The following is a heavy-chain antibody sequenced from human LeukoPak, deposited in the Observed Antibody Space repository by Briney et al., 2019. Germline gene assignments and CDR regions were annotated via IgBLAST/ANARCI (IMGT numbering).Heavy chain of an antibody. CDR2: IIPIFGTA. CDR3: ARDPSLGDYGAFDI. D-gene: IGHD4-17*01. CDR1: GGTFRSYA. Sequence: SVKVSCKASGGTFRSYAISWVRQAPGQGLEWMGGIIPIFGTANYAQKFQGRVTITADESTSTAYMELSSLRSEDTAVYYCARDPSLGDYGAFDIWGQGTMVTVSS. J-gene: IGHJ3*02. V-gene: IGHV1-69*13.